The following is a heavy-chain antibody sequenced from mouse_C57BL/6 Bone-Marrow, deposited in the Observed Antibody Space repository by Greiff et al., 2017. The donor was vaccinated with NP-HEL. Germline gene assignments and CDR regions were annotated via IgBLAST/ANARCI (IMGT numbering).Heavy chain of an antibody. CDR1: GFSLTSYG. V-gene: IGHV2-2*01. CDR3: ARNAHYGSSYDYAMDY. J-gene: IGHJ4*01. Sequence: VKLVESGPGLVQPSQSLSITCTVSGFSLTSYGVHWVRQSPGKGLEWLGVIWSGGSTDYNAAFISRLSISKDNSKSQVFFKMNSLQADDTAIYYCARNAHYGSSYDYAMDYWGQGTSVTVSS. D-gene: IGHD1-1*01. CDR2: IWSGGST.